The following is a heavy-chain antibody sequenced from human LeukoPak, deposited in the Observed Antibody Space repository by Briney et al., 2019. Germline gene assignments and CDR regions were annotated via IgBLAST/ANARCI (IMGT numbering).Heavy chain of an antibody. V-gene: IGHV3-23*01. Sequence: GGSLRLSCAASGFTFNSYAMSWVRQAPGKGLEWVSVISGSGGSTNYADSVKGRFTISRDNSKNTLYLQMDSLRAEDTAVYYCAKSGGNSVSYYFDYWGQGTLVTVSS. D-gene: IGHD2-15*01. CDR1: GFTFNSYA. CDR2: ISGSGGST. J-gene: IGHJ4*02. CDR3: AKSGGNSVSYYFDY.